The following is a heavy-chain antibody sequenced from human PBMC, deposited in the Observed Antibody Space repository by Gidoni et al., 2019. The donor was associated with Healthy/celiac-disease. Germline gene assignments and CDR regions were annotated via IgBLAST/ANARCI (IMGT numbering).Heavy chain of an antibody. V-gene: IGHV3-66*01. CDR3: ARAQRDGYFYFDY. CDR1: GSTVSSNY. J-gene: IGHJ4*02. Sequence: EVQLVESGGGLVQPGGSLRLSCAASGSTVSSNYMSWVRQAPGKGLEWVSVIYSGGSTYYADSVKGRFTISRDNSKNTLYLQMNSLRAEDTAVYYCARAQRDGYFYFDYWGQGTLVTVSS. D-gene: IGHD2-21*01. CDR2: IYSGGST.